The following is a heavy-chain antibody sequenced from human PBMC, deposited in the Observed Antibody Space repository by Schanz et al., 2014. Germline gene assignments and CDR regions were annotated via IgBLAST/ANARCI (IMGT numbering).Heavy chain of an antibody. D-gene: IGHD1-1*01. Sequence: VQLLESGGGLVQPGGSLRLSCEASEFTFSSYKMNWVRQAPGKGLEWVAVISYDGRNKYYADSVKGRFTISRDNSKNTLYLQMNSLRADDTAVYFCARAHGNNWYGKGLDYWGQGTLVTVSS. CDR2: ISYDGRNK. J-gene: IGHJ4*02. CDR1: EFTFSSYK. V-gene: IGHV3-30-3*01. CDR3: ARAHGNNWYGKGLDY.